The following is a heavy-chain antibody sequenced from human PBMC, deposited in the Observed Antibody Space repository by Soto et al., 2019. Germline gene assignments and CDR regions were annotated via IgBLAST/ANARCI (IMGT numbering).Heavy chain of an antibody. J-gene: IGHJ6*02. CDR2: IWYDGSNK. CDR3: ARAFSGSYYTYYYYGMDV. V-gene: IGHV3-33*01. Sequence: GGSLRLSCAASGFTFSSYGMHWVRQAPGKGLEWVAVIWYDGSNKYYADSVKGRFTISRDNSKNTLYLQMNSLRAEDTAVYYCARAFSGSYYTYYYYGMDVWGQGTTVTVSS. CDR1: GFTFSSYG. D-gene: IGHD1-26*01.